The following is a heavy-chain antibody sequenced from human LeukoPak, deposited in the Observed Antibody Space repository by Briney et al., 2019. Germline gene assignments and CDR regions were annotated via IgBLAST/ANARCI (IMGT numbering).Heavy chain of an antibody. V-gene: IGHV3-21*01. CDR2: ISSSSSYI. Sequence: GGSLRLSCAASGFTFSSYSMSWVRQAPGKGLEWVSSISSSSSYIYYADSVKGRFTISRDNAKNSLYLQMNSLRAEDTAVYYCARTSTYYYDPDAFDIWGQGTMVTVSS. J-gene: IGHJ3*02. D-gene: IGHD3-22*01. CDR1: GFTFSSYS. CDR3: ARTSTYYYDPDAFDI.